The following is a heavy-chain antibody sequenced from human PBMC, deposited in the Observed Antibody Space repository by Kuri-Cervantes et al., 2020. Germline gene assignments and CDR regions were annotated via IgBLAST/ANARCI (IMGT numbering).Heavy chain of an antibody. V-gene: IGHV1-46*01. CDR3: ARELGLGYCSGGSCYGGHYFDY. CDR2: INPSGGST. J-gene: IGHJ4*02. D-gene: IGHD2-15*01. CDR1: GYTFTSYY. Sequence: ASVKVSCKASGYTFTSYYMLWVRQAPGQGLEWMGIINPSGGSTSYAQKFQGRVTMTRDTSTSTVYMELSSLRSEDTAVYYCARELGLGYCSGGSCYGGHYFDYWGQGTLVTVSS.